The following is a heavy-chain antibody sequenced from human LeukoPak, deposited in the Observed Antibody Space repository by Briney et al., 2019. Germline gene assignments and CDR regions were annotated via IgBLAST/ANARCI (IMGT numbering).Heavy chain of an antibody. CDR2: IIPIFGTA. J-gene: IGHJ4*02. D-gene: IGHD3-10*01. CDR3: ARLHDYYGSGSYYRDY. V-gene: IGHV1-69*06. Sequence: GASVKVSCKASGYTFTSYGISWVRQAPGQGLEWMGGIIPIFGTANYAQKFQGRVTITADKSTSTAYMELSSLRSEDTAVYYCARLHDYYGSGSYYRDYWGQGTLVTVSS. CDR1: GYTFTSYG.